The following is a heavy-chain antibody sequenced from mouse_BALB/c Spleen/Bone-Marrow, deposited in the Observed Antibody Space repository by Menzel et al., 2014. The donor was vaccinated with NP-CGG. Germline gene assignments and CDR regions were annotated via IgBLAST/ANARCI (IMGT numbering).Heavy chain of an antibody. CDR1: GFNIKDTY. J-gene: IGHJ3*01. CDR2: IDPANGNT. D-gene: IGHD2-4*01. CDR3: ARAIYYDYDDGGPFAY. V-gene: IGHV14-3*02. Sequence: EVQLQQSGAELVKPGASVKLSCTASGFNIKDTYMHWVKQRPEQGLEWIGRIDPANGNTKYDPKFQGKATITADTSSNTAYLQLSSLTSDDSAVYFCARAIYYDYDDGGPFAYWGQGTLVTVSA.